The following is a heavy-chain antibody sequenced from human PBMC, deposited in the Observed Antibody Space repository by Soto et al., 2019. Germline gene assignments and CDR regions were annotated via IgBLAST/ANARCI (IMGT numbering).Heavy chain of an antibody. CDR3: ARASTTVTTLDY. D-gene: IGHD4-17*01. CDR1: GCSISSYY. J-gene: IGHJ4*02. V-gene: IGHV4-59*12. Sequence: PSETLSLTCTVSGCSISSYYWSWIRQPPGKGLEWTGYIYYSGTTNYNPSLKSRVTISVDRSKNQFSLKLSSVTAADTAVYYCARASTTVTTLDYWGQGTLVTVSS. CDR2: IYYSGTT.